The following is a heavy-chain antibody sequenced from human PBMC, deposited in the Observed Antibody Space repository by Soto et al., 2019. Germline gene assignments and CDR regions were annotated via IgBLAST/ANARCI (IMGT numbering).Heavy chain of an antibody. CDR3: ARKDKSGYFNWFAP. V-gene: IGHV5-51*01. Sequence: PGESLRISCTISGDKFTYSGIAWVRQMPGKGLEWMGIIFPSDSDTRYSPSFQGQVTISADRSTSTVFLQWASLKASDTAVYFCARKDKSGYFNWFAPWGQRTLVTVS. J-gene: IGHJ5*02. CDR1: GDKFTYSG. CDR2: IFPSDSDT. D-gene: IGHD3-22*01.